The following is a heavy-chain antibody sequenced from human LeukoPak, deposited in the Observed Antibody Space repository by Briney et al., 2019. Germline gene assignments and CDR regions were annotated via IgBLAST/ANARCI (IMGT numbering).Heavy chain of an antibody. V-gene: IGHV3-11*04. CDR3: ARGYLEMATVFDY. Sequence: PGGSLRLSCAASGFTFSDCYMSWIRQAPGKGLEWVSYISSSGSTIYYADSVKGRFTISRDNAKNSLYLQMNSLRAEDTAVYYCARGYLEMATVFDYWGQGTLVTVSS. CDR2: ISSSGSTI. D-gene: IGHD5-24*01. CDR1: GFTFSDCY. J-gene: IGHJ4*02.